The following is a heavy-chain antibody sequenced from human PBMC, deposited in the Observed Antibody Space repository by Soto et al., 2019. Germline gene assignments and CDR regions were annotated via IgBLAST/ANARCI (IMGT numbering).Heavy chain of an antibody. CDR1: GGSISSYY. D-gene: IGHD6-6*01. Sequence: QVQLQESGPGLVKPSETLSLTCTVSGGSISSYYWSWIRQPPGKGLEWIGYIHYSWSTNYTPSLKSRVTISVDTSKNQFSLKLSSVTAADTAVYYCAGGGAGVAARLFDYWGQGTLVTVSS. CDR2: IHYSWST. CDR3: AGGGAGVAARLFDY. J-gene: IGHJ4*02. V-gene: IGHV4-59*08.